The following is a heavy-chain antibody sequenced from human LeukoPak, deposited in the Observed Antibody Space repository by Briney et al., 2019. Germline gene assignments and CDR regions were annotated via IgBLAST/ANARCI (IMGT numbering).Heavy chain of an antibody. V-gene: IGHV3-23*01. J-gene: IGHJ4*02. CDR3: AKDRSYDFWSGWFWAY. CDR2: ISGSGGST. CDR1: GFTFSSYA. D-gene: IGHD3-3*01. Sequence: GGSLTLSCAVSGFTFSSYAMSWVRQAPGKGLEWVSAISGSGGSTYYADSVKGRFTISRDNSKNTLYLQMNSLRAEDTAVYYCAKDRSYDFWSGWFWAYWGQGTLVTVSS.